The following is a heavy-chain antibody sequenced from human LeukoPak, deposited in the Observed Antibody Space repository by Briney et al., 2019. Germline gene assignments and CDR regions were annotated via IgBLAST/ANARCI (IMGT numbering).Heavy chain of an antibody. CDR3: AKWGDYDILTGYYDSDY. J-gene: IGHJ4*02. CDR1: GFTFSSYG. V-gene: IGHV3-33*06. Sequence: AGGSLTLSCAPSGFTFSSYGMHWVRQAPGKWLEWVAVIWYDGSNKYYPDSVKGRFTLSRDNSKNTLYLQMNSLRAEDTAVYYCAKWGDYDILTGYYDSDYWGQGTLVTVSS. CDR2: IWYDGSNK. D-gene: IGHD3-9*01.